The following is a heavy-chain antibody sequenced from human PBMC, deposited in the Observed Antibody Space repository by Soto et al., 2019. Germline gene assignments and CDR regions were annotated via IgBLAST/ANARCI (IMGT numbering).Heavy chain of an antibody. CDR1: GFTFSNAW. J-gene: IGHJ6*02. CDR2: SKSKTDGGTT. CDR3: TTEAENDFWSGYYSPFDYYYGMDV. Sequence: GGSLRLSCAASGFTFSNAWMNWVRQAPGKGLEWVGRSKSKTDGGTTDYAAPVKGRFTISRDDSKNTLYLQMNSLETEDTAVYYCTTEAENDFWSGYYSPFDYYYGMDVWGQGTTVTVSS. V-gene: IGHV3-15*07. D-gene: IGHD3-3*01.